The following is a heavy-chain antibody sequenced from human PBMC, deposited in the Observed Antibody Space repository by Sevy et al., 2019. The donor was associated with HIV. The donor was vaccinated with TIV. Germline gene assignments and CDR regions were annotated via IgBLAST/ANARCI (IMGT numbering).Heavy chain of an antibody. V-gene: IGHV4-59*01. CDR2: IYNSGTT. CDR3: ARGYGDYDLANYYYYYYMDV. J-gene: IGHJ6*03. D-gene: IGHD4-17*01. Sequence: SETLSLTCTVSGVSISNYYWSWIRQPPGKGLEWIGNIYNSGTTNYNPSLQSRVTISVDTSKNQFSLRLSSVIAADTAVYYCARGYGDYDLANYYYYYYMDVWGKGTTVTVSS. CDR1: GVSISNYY.